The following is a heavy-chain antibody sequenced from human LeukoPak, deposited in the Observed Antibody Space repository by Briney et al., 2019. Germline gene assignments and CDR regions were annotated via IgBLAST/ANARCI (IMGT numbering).Heavy chain of an antibody. V-gene: IGHV4-30-2*01. CDR2: IYHSGST. D-gene: IGHD5-24*01. CDR3: ARHRGDDYNWDYYYGMDV. J-gene: IGHJ6*02. Sequence: SQTLSLTCAVSGGSISSGGYSWSWIRQPPGKGLEWIGYIYHSGSTYYNPSLKSRVTISVDRSKNQFSLKLSSVTAADTAVYYCARHRGDDYNWDYYYGMDVWGQGTTVTVSS. CDR1: GGSISSGGYS.